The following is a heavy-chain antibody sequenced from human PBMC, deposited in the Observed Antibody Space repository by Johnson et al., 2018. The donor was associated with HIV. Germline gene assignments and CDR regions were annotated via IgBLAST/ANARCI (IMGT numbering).Heavy chain of an antibody. CDR3: TRVAYYDSSGYLGVYAFDI. CDR1: GFSFSPYA. V-gene: IGHV3-30*04. J-gene: IGHJ3*02. CDR2: ISHDGSKK. D-gene: IGHD3-22*01. Sequence: QVQLVESGGGVVQPGRSLRLSCAASGFSFSPYALNWVRQTPGKGLEWVAVISHDGSKKYYADSVEGRFTISRDNAKNSLYLQMNSLRAEDTALYFCTRVAYYDSSGYLGVYAFDIWGQGTMVTVSS.